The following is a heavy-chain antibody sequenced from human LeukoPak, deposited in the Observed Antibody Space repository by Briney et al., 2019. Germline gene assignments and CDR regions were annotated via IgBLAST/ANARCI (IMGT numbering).Heavy chain of an antibody. CDR3: ARRGFGESCLDP. V-gene: IGHV4-34*01. D-gene: IGHD3-10*01. CDR1: GGSFSGYY. Sequence: PSETLSLTCAVYGGSFSGYYWSWIRQPPGKGLEWIGEINHNGSTNYNPSLKSRVTISVDTSKNQFSLKLSSVTAADTAVYYCARRGFGESCLDPWGQGTLVTVSS. CDR2: INHNGST. J-gene: IGHJ5*02.